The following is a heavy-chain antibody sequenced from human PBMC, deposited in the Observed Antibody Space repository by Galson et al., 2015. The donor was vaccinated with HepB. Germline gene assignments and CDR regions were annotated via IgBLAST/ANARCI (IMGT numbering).Heavy chain of an antibody. D-gene: IGHD3-22*01. CDR1: GFTFSSND. V-gene: IGHV3-66*01. Sequence: SLRLSCAASGFTFSSNDMSWVRQAPGKGLERVSVICSGGSTYYADSVKDRFTISRDNSKNTLYLQMNSLRAEDTAVYYCARDFTHYYDSSGYNYWGQGTLVTVSS. CDR3: ARDFTHYYDSSGYNY. J-gene: IGHJ4*02. CDR2: ICSGGST.